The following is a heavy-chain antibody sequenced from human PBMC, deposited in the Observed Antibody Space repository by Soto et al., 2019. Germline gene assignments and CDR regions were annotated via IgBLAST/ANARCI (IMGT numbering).Heavy chain of an antibody. V-gene: IGHV3-33*01. CDR2: IWYDGSNK. CDR3: ARGAYSSSWYPGGSYYYYGMDV. CDR1: GFTFSSYG. J-gene: IGHJ6*02. D-gene: IGHD6-13*01. Sequence: GGSLRLSCSASGFTFSSYGMHWVRQAPGKGLEWVAVIWYDGSNKYYADSVKGRFTISRDNSKNTLYLQMNSLRAEDTAVYYCARGAYSSSWYPGGSYYYYGMDVWGQGTTVTVS.